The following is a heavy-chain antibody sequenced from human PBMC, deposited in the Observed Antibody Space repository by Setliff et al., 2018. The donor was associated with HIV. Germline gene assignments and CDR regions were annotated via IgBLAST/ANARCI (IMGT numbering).Heavy chain of an antibody. Sequence: SETLSLTCTVSGDSITGSHYYWGWIRQPPGKGLEWITSIHYSGSTYDSPSVRSRVAIFVSTSKNQFPLKLSSVTAADTAVYYCARSRYRSWYPLRGYYFDYWGQGTLVTVSS. CDR1: GDSITGSHYY. CDR3: ARSRYRSWYPLRGYYFDY. D-gene: IGHD6-13*01. J-gene: IGHJ4*02. V-gene: IGHV4-39*01. CDR2: IHYSGST.